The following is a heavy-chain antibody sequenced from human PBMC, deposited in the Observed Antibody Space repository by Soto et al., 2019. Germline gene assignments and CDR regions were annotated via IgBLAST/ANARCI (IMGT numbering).Heavy chain of an antibody. CDR3: ARVGVVAAPPADIYYYYYGMDV. CDR1: GFTFSSYA. CDR2: ISYDGSNK. J-gene: IGHJ6*02. V-gene: IGHV3-30-3*01. D-gene: IGHD6-13*01. Sequence: QVQLVESGGGVVQPGRSLRLSCAASGFTFSSYAMHWVRQAPGKGLEWVAVISYDGSNKYYADSVKGRFTISSDNSKNTLYLQMNSLRAEDTAVYYCARVGVVAAPPADIYYYYYGMDVWGQGTTVTVSS.